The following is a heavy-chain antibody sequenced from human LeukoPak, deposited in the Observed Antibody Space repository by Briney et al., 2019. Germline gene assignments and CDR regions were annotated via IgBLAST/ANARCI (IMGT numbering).Heavy chain of an antibody. D-gene: IGHD1-1*01. CDR1: GGSISSYH. V-gene: IGHV4-4*07. CDR3: ARDRGTWNDDGFDY. J-gene: IGHJ4*02. CDR2: IYTSGST. Sequence: PSETLSLTCTVSGGSISSYHWSWIRQPAGKGLEWIGRIYTSGSTNYNPSLKSRVTMSVDTSKNQFSLKLSSVTAADTAVYYCARDRGTWNDDGFDYWGQGTLVTVSS.